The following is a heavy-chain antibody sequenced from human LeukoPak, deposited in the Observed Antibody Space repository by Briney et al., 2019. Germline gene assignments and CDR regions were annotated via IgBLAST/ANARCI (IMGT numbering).Heavy chain of an antibody. Sequence: GGSLRLSCAASGFTFSSYAMSWVRQAPGKGLEWVSAISGSGGSTYYADSVKGRFTISRDNSKNTLYLQMNSLRAGDTAVCYCASTKEWPRGYWGQGTLVTVSS. CDR3: ASTKEWPRGY. D-gene: IGHD3-3*01. CDR2: ISGSGGST. V-gene: IGHV3-23*01. J-gene: IGHJ4*02. CDR1: GFTFSSYA.